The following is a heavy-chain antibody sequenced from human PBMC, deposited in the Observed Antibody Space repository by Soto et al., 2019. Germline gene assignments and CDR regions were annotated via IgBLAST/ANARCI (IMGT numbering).Heavy chain of an antibody. Sequence: EVQMLESGGGLVQPGGSLRLSCTGSGFTFSSYGISWVRQAPGKGLEWVSGISGGGPPTYYADSVRGRFTISRDNSKNSLYLQMNSLRAEDTAVYYCAIRTYSTGWYYLDLWGRGTLVTVSA. CDR1: GFTFSSYG. V-gene: IGHV3-23*01. CDR3: AIRTYSTGWYYLDL. J-gene: IGHJ4*02. D-gene: IGHD6-25*01. CDR2: ISGGGPPT.